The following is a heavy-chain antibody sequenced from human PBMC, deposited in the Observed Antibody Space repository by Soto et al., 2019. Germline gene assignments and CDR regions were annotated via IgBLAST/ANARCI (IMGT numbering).Heavy chain of an antibody. CDR1: GFTFSSYG. V-gene: IGHV3-33*01. CDR3: ARDHIVGAIYYYYYGMDV. J-gene: IGHJ6*02. CDR2: IWYDGSNK. D-gene: IGHD1-26*01. Sequence: PGGSLRLSCAASGFTFSSYGMHWVRQAPGKGLEWVAVIWYDGSNKYYADSVKGRFTISRDNSKNTLYLQMNSLRAEDTAVYYCARDHIVGAIYYYYYGMDVWGQGATVTVSS.